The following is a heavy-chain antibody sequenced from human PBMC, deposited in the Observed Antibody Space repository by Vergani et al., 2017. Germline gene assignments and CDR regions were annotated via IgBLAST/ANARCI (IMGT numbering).Heavy chain of an antibody. D-gene: IGHD2-2*01. CDR1: GFTFSSHG. CDR2: IWYDGSNK. CDR3: AAERDDYALDY. Sequence: QVQLVESEGGVVQPGRSLTLSCVASGFTFSSHGMHWVRQAPGKGLEWVAVIWYDGSNKYYGDSVKGRFTISRDNSKNTLYLQMNSLRVEDTAVYYCAAERDDYALDYWGQGTLVTVSS. V-gene: IGHV3-33*01. J-gene: IGHJ4*02.